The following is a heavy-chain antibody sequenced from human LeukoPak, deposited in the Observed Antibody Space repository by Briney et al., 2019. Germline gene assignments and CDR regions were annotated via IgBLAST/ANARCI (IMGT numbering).Heavy chain of an antibody. D-gene: IGHD6-19*01. Sequence: PGGSLRLSCAASGFTFSSLWMTWVRQAPGKGLEWVANIKQDGSEKYYVDSVKGRFTISRDNAKNSLYLQMDSLRAEDTAVFYCARASASGWFPPPDYWGQGTLVTVSS. J-gene: IGHJ4*02. V-gene: IGHV3-7*04. CDR1: GFTFSSLW. CDR2: IKQDGSEK. CDR3: ARASASGWFPPPDY.